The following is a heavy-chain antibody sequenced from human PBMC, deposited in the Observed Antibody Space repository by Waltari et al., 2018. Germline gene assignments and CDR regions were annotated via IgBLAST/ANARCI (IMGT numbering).Heavy chain of an antibody. Sequence: QLQLQESGPGLVKPSETLSLTCTVSGGSISSSSYYWGWIRRPPGKGLEWIGSIYYSGSTYYNPSLKSRVTISVDTSKNQFSLKLSSVTAADTAVYYCARAREGSSGLLILWGQGTLVTVSS. D-gene: IGHD3-22*01. CDR1: GGSISSSSYY. J-gene: IGHJ4*02. V-gene: IGHV4-39*07. CDR2: IYYSGST. CDR3: ARAREGSSGLLIL.